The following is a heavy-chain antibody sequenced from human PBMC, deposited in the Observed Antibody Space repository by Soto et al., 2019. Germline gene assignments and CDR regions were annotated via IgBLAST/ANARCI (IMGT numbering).Heavy chain of an antibody. J-gene: IGHJ4*02. Sequence: SETLSLTCTISCGSPNYYYWTWIRQPPGKGLEWIGNIDNNGKTNYNPSLKSRVTISVDTSNNQFSLKVRSVTAADTAVYYCARDDRGDYIGNFGYWGQGTLVTVSS. CDR2: IDNNGKT. D-gene: IGHD4-17*01. CDR1: CGSPNYYY. CDR3: ARDDRGDYIGNFGY. V-gene: IGHV4-59*12.